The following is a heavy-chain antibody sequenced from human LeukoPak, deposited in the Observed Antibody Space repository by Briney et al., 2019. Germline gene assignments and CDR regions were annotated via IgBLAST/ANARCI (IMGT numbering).Heavy chain of an antibody. V-gene: IGHV4-34*01. Sequence: SETLSLTCAVYGGSFSGYYWSWIRQPPGKGLEWIGEINHSGSTNYNPSLKSRVTISVDTSKNQFSLKLSSVTAADTAVYYCARGGHCSSTICYFFRGEAYYMDVWGKGTTVTVSS. J-gene: IGHJ6*03. CDR2: INHSGST. D-gene: IGHD2-2*01. CDR3: ARGGHCSSTICYFFRGEAYYMDV. CDR1: GGSFSGYY.